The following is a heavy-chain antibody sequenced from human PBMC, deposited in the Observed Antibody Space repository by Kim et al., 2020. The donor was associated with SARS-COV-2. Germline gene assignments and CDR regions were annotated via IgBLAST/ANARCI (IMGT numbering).Heavy chain of an antibody. V-gene: IGHV1-46*01. J-gene: IGHJ4*02. CDR3: ARENLSEIDY. D-gene: IGHD1-7*01. CDR2: ST. Sequence: STSYAQKSQGRVTMTRDTSTSTVYMELSSLRSEDTAVYYCARENLSEIDYWGQGTLVTVSS.